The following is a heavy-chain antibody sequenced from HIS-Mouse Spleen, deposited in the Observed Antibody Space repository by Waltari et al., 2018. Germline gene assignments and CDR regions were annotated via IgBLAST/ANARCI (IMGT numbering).Heavy chain of an antibody. D-gene: IGHD6-13*01. CDR1: GGSISSSSYS. CDR3: AREIPYSSSWYDWYFDL. Sequence: QLQLQESGPGLVKPSETLSLTCTVSGGSISSSSYSWGWFRQPPGKGLEWIWSIYYSGSNYDNPSLKRRVTISVDTSKNQFSLKLSSVTAADTAVYYCAREIPYSSSWYDWYFDLWGRGTLVTVSS. V-gene: IGHV4-39*07. J-gene: IGHJ2*01. CDR2: IYYSGSN.